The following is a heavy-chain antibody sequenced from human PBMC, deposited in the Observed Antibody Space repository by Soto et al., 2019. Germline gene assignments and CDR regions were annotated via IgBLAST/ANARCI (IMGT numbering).Heavy chain of an antibody. CDR1: GYIFVNYG. CDR2: ISPYSGNT. Sequence: QVQLVQSGDEVRKTGSSGTVSCKASGYIFVNYGIAWVRQAPGQVLEWMGSISPYSGNTHYASKVQGRLTMTTDTATSTAYMELGSLTSADTAVYYCAMVDNYVTPTPQDGWGPGTTVTVSS. D-gene: IGHD3-16*01. J-gene: IGHJ6*02. CDR3: AMVDNYVTPTPQDG. V-gene: IGHV1-18*01.